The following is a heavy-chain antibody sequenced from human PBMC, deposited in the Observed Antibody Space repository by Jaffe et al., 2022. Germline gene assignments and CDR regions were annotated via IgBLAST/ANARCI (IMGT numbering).Heavy chain of an antibody. CDR2: IRYDGSNK. CDR3: AKDAPWYFDL. Sequence: QVQLVESGGGVVQPGGSLRLSCAASGFTFSSYGMHWVRQAPGKGLEWVAFIRYDGSNKYYADSVKGRFTISRDNSKNTLYLQMNSLRAEDTAVYYCAKDAPWYFDLWGRGTLVTVSS. CDR1: GFTFSSYG. V-gene: IGHV3-30*02. J-gene: IGHJ2*01.